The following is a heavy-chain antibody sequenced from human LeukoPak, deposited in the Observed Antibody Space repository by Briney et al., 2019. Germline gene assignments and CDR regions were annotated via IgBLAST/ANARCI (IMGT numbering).Heavy chain of an antibody. CDR2: VCYNGTT. D-gene: IGHD3-16*01. V-gene: IGHV4-59*01. CDR1: GDSISSYF. CDR3: ATSGGFNSPRHY. J-gene: IGHJ4*02. Sequence: SGTLSLTCSVSGDSISSYFWAWTRQPPGKGLEWIGYVCYNGTTNYNPSLRNRVAISIDTSKNQFSLKLNSATAADTAVYYCATSGGFNSPRHYWGQGTLVTVSS.